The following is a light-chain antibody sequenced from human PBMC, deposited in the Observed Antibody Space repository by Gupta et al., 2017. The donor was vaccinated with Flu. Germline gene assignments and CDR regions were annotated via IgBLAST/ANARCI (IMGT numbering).Light chain of an antibody. CDR3: QQYDHSPLT. CDR1: RSVDSN. CDR2: VAS. J-gene: IGKJ4*01. V-gene: IGKV3D-15*01. Sequence: TQSPATLSVSAEERATLSCSASRSVDSNLAWYQQKPGQAPRLLIYVASTRATGIPARFSGSGSGTEFTLTISRLEPEDFAVYYCQQYDHSPLTFGGGTKVEIK.